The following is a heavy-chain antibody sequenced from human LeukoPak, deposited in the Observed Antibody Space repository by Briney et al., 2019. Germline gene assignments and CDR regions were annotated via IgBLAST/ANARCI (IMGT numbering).Heavy chain of an antibody. D-gene: IGHD3-3*01. CDR1: GFIFSSYS. Sequence: PGGSLRLSCAASGFIFSSYSMNWVRQAPGKGLEWVSSISSSSSYIYYADSVKGRFTISRDNAKNSLYLQMNSLRAEDTAVYYCARERIYYDFWSGYPSPLDYWGQGTLVTVSS. CDR3: ARERIYYDFWSGYPSPLDY. J-gene: IGHJ4*02. V-gene: IGHV3-21*01. CDR2: ISSSSSYI.